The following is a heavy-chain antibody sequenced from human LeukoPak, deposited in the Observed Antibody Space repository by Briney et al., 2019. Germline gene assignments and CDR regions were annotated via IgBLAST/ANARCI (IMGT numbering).Heavy chain of an antibody. Sequence: GASVKVSCKASGYTFTGYYMHWVRQAPGQGLEWMGWINPNSGGTNYAQKFQGRVTMTRDTSISTAYMELSRLRSDDTAVYYCARVTPYSSSWYGFDPWGQGTLVTVSS. J-gene: IGHJ5*02. V-gene: IGHV1-2*02. D-gene: IGHD6-13*01. CDR2: INPNSGGT. CDR1: GYTFTGYY. CDR3: ARVTPYSSSWYGFDP.